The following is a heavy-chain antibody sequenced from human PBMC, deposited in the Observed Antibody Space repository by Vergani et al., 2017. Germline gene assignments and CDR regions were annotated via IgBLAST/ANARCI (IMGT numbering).Heavy chain of an antibody. CDR1: GFTFDDYA. D-gene: IGHD6-19*01. J-gene: IGHJ6*02. CDR2: ISWSSGSI. Sequence: EVQLVESGGGLVQPGRSLRLSCVASGFTFDDYAMHWVRQAPGKGLEWVSGISWSSGSIGYADSVKCRFTISRDNAKNSLYLQTNSLRAEETAVYYCARDRVAVAGEYYYVMDVWGQGTTVTVSS. V-gene: IGHV3-9*01. CDR3: ARDRVAVAGEYYYVMDV.